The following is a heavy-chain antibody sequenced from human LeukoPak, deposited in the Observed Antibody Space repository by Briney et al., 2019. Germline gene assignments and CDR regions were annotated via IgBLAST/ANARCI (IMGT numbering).Heavy chain of an antibody. D-gene: IGHD6-13*01. Sequence: ASVKVSCKTSGYTFTSYGISWVRQAPGQGLEWMGWINPDNGNTNYAQKLQDRVTMTRDTSTSTAYMELRSLRSDDTALYYCARHVRPIGSSWDQFNFDYWGQGTLVTVSS. CDR3: ARHVRPIGSSWDQFNFDY. V-gene: IGHV1-18*01. CDR2: INPDNGNT. CDR1: GYTFTSYG. J-gene: IGHJ4*02.